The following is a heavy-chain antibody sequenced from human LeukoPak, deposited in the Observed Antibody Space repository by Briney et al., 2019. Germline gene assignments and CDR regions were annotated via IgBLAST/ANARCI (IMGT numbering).Heavy chain of an antibody. D-gene: IGHD2-15*01. J-gene: IGHJ4*02. CDR2: ITYSGNS. CDR1: GGSISSSGHY. CDR3: VRRCYSGGVYYYFDY. Sequence: SEALSLTCSVSGGSISSSGHYWGWIRQPPGKGLEWIGIITYSGNSNYNPSLKSRVTISVDASNNQLSLKLTSMTAADTAVYYCVRRCYSGGVYYYFDYWGQGTLVTVSS. V-gene: IGHV4-39*01.